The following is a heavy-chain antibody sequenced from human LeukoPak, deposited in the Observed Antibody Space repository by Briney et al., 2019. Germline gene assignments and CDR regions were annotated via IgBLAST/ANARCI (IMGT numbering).Heavy chain of an antibody. V-gene: IGHV3-48*03. CDR2: IGSSGGSR. CDR3: AREDGDAFDI. J-gene: IGHJ3*02. CDR1: GFIFGSYE. Sequence: PGGSLRLSCAASGFIFGSYEMDWVRRAPGKGLEWVSYIGSSGGSRYYADSVKGRFTSSRDNAKNSLYLQMNSLRVEDTAVYYCAREDGDAFDIWGQGTVVSVSS. D-gene: IGHD5-24*01.